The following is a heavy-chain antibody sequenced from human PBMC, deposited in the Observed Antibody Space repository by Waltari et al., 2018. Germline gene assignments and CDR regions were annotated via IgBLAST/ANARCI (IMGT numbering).Heavy chain of an antibody. CDR3: ARMRDYYGSGSSYYFDY. D-gene: IGHD3-10*01. J-gene: IGHJ4*02. V-gene: IGHV1-2*06. CDR1: GYTFTGYY. CDR2: INPNSGGT. Sequence: QVQLVQSGAEVKKPGASVKVSCKASGYTFTGYYMHWVRQAPGQGLEWMGRINPNSGGTNYAQKFQGRVTMTRDTSISTAYMELSRLRSDDTAVYYCARMRDYYGSGSSYYFDYWGQGTLVTVSS.